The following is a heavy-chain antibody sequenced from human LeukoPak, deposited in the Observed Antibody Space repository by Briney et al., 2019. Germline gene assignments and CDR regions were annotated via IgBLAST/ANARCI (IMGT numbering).Heavy chain of an antibody. V-gene: IGHV4-38-2*01. CDR1: GYSISSGYN. CDR3: SRPESTPNWNLKFDY. D-gene: IGHD1-7*01. Sequence: PWETLSLTCAVSGYSISSGYNWGCIREPPERGGGGLGNIYHSGSTYYNPSLKSRVTISGDKAKNQFSLQMNRVAAADTAVYYFSRPESTPNWNLKFDYWGQGALVTVSS. J-gene: IGHJ4*02. CDR2: IYHSGST.